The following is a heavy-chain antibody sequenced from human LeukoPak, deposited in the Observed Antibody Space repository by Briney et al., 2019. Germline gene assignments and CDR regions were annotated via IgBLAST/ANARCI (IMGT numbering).Heavy chain of an antibody. D-gene: IGHD1-20*01. CDR3: ASGGRNWNDVEGF. CDR1: GYTFTGYY. J-gene: IGHJ4*02. CDR2: MNPNSGDT. Sequence: ASVKVSCKASGYTFTGYYMHWVRQAPGQGLQWMGWMNPNSGDTHYAQKFQGRVTLTRDTSITTAYMELSSLISDDTAVYYCASGGRNWNDVEGFWGQGTLVTVSS. V-gene: IGHV1-2*02.